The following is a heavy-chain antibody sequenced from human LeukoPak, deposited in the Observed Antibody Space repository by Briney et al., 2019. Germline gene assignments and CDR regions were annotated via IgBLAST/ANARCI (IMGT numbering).Heavy chain of an antibody. J-gene: IGHJ3*02. CDR2: INPSGGST. Sequence: GGSLRLSCAASGGTFSSYAISWVRQAPGQGLEGMGIINPSGGSTSYAQKFQGRVTMTRDTSTSTVYMELSSLRSEDTAVYYCARGYDSSGYYSIPQDAFDIWGQGTMVTVSS. CDR3: ARGYDSSGYYSIPQDAFDI. V-gene: IGHV1-46*03. D-gene: IGHD3-22*01. CDR1: GGTFSSYA.